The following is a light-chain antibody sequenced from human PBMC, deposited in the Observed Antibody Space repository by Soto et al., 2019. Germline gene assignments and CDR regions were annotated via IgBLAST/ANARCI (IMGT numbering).Light chain of an antibody. CDR1: QAIRND. CDR3: QHYNSYSEA. CDR2: AAS. V-gene: IGKV1-17*01. Sequence: DIQMTQSPSSLSASVGDRVTITCRASQAIRNDLGWYQQKPAKAPKRLIYAASSLQSGVPSRFSGSGSGTEFTLTISSLQPEDSATYYCQHYNSYSEAFGQGTKVELK. J-gene: IGKJ1*01.